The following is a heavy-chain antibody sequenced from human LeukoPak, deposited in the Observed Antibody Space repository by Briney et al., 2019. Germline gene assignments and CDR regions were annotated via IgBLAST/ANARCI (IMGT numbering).Heavy chain of an antibody. CDR3: TLVTRATAAVDY. CDR1: GFTFSSYW. CDR2: IKPDGSEE. D-gene: IGHD6-13*01. J-gene: IGHJ4*02. Sequence: GGSLRLSCAASGFTFSSYWMSWARQVSGKGLEWVANIKPDGSEEYYVDSVKGRFTISRDNAEKSLYLQMNCLRVEDTAVYYCTLVTRATAAVDYWGQGTLVTVSS. V-gene: IGHV3-7*01.